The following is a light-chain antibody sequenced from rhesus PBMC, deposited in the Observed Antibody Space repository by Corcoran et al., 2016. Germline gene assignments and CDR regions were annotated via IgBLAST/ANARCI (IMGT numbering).Light chain of an antibody. J-gene: IGKJ4*01. CDR3: QHSYGTPLT. CDR1: ENVNNY. V-gene: IGKV1-74*01. CDR2: AAS. Sequence: DIQMTQSPSSLSASVGDRVTITCRASENVNNYVHWYQQKPGKAPKLLIYAASTLQSGVPSRFSGGGSGTDYTFTISSLQPEDVATYYCQHSYGTPLTFGGGTKVEIK.